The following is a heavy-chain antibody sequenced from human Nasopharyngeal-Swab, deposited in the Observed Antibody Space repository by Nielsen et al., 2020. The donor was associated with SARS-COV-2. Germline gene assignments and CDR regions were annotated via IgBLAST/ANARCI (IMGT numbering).Heavy chain of an antibody. CDR3: ARDSFTGSSHLDY. D-gene: IGHD6-6*01. Sequence: GESLKISCAASGITFSSYGMHWVRQAPGKGLEWVAVISYDGSNKYYADSVKGRFTISRDNSKNTLYLQMNSLRAEDTAVYYCARDSFTGSSHLDYWGQGTLVTVSS. CDR1: GITFSSYG. CDR2: ISYDGSNK. V-gene: IGHV3-30*03. J-gene: IGHJ4*02.